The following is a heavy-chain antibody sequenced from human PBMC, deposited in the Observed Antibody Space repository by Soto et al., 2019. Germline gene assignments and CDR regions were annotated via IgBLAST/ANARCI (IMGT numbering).Heavy chain of an antibody. CDR1: GFTFSSYG. CDR3: ARPDTAMAPRPHAFDI. J-gene: IGHJ3*02. V-gene: IGHV3-30*03. CDR2: ISYDGSNK. Sequence: QVQLVESGGGVVQPGRSLRLSCAASGFTFSSYGMHWVRQAPGKGLEWVAVISYDGSNKYYADSVKGRFTISRDNSKNTLYLQMNSLRAEDTAVYYCARPDTAMAPRPHAFDIWGQGTMVTVSS. D-gene: IGHD5-18*01.